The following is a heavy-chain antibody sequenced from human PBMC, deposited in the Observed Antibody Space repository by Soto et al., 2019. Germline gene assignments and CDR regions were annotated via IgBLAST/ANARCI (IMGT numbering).Heavy chain of an antibody. CDR1: GYTFTSYY. D-gene: IGHD1-26*01. Sequence: QVQLVQSGAEVKKPGASVRVSCKESGYTFTSYYIHWVRQAPGQGLEWVSIINPVGGSTNYAQKLQGRVTVTRDTSTSTVPMELSSLRSEDTAVYYCARGWGRVVYAMDVWGQGTTVTVSS. CDR2: INPVGGST. V-gene: IGHV1-46*04. J-gene: IGHJ6*02. CDR3: ARGWGRVVYAMDV.